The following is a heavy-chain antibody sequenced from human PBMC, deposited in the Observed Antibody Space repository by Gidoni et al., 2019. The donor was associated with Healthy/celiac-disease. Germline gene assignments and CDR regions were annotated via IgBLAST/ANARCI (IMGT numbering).Heavy chain of an antibody. CDR3: TRRRVGATSAFDI. V-gene: IGHV3-73*01. J-gene: IGHJ3*02. CDR1: GFTFSRSA. CDR2: IRSKANSYAT. Sequence: EVQLVESGGGLVQPGGSLKLSCAASGFTFSRSAMHWVRQASGNGLEWVGRIRSKANSYATAYAASVKGRFTISRDDSKNTAYLQMNSLKTEDTAVYYCTRRRVGATSAFDIWGQGTMVTVSS. D-gene: IGHD1-26*01.